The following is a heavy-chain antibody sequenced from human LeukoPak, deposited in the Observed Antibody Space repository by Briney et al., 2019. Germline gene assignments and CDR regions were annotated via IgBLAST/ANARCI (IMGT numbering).Heavy chain of an antibody. CDR2: IHSSGST. J-gene: IGHJ6*04. V-gene: IGHV4-39*07. Sequence: SETLSLTCTVSAGSITSSGYYWGWVRQSPGKGLEWVGSIHSSGSTNYNPSLKSRVTMSVDTSKNQFSLKLSSVTAADTAVYYCARVHHRDDYSLYMDVWGKGTTVTVS. CDR3: ARVHHRDDYSLYMDV. CDR1: AGSITSSGYY. D-gene: IGHD4-11*01.